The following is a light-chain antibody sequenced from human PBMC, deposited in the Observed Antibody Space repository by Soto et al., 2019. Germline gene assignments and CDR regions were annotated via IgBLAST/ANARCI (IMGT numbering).Light chain of an antibody. CDR2: AAS. CDR1: QSIGTY. Sequence: DIQMTQSPSTLSASLGDRVTISFRAIQSIGTYLNWYQQKPGRAPKLQIYAASNLQSGVPSRFSGTGSGTDFTLTISSLQSEDFATYYCQQANSFPLITFGQGTRLEIK. V-gene: IGKV1-39*01. J-gene: IGKJ5*01. CDR3: QQANSFPLIT.